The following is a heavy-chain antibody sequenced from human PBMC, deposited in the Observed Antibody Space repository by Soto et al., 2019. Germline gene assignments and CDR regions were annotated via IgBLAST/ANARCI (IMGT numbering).Heavy chain of an antibody. Sequence: ASVKPSCKASGDRFTSYAMHWVRQAPRQRLEWMGWINAGNGNTKYSQKFQGRVTITRDTSASTAYMELSSLRSEDTAVYYCASKDYDILTGYYPGDYYYYMDVWGKGTTLTVSS. V-gene: IGHV1-3*01. CDR1: GDRFTSYA. CDR3: ASKDYDILTGYYPGDYYYYMDV. J-gene: IGHJ6*03. D-gene: IGHD3-9*01. CDR2: INAGNGNT.